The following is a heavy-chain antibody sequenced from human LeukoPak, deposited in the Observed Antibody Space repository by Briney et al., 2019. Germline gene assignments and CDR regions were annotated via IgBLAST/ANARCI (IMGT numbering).Heavy chain of an antibody. CDR2: ISYDGSNK. J-gene: IGHJ5*02. CDR1: GFTFSSYA. V-gene: IGHV3-30-3*01. D-gene: IGHD6-25*01. Sequence: GGSLRLSCAASGFTFSSYAMHWVRQAPGEGLEWVAVISYDGSNKYYADSVKGRFTISRDNSKNTLYLQMNSLRAEDTAVYYCARDYSSENWFDPWGQGTLVTVSS. CDR3: ARDYSSENWFDP.